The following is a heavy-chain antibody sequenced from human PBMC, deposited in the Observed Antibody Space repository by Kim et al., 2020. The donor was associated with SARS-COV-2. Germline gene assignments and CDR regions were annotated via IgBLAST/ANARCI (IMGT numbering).Heavy chain of an antibody. CDR2: MSDSGGST. Sequence: GGSLRLSCAVSGFTFRSHAMNWVRQAPGKGLEWVSTMSDSGGSTYYADSVKGRFTISRDNSKNTLYLQMNSLRAEDTAVYYCAKAFIAGVAFDYWGQGTLVTVSS. CDR3: AKAFIAGVAFDY. CDR1: GFTFRSHA. V-gene: IGHV3-23*01. D-gene: IGHD6-13*01. J-gene: IGHJ4*02.